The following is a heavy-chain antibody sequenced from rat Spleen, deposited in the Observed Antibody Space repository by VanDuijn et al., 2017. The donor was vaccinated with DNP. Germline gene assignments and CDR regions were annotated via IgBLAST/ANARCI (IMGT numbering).Heavy chain of an antibody. D-gene: IGHD4-3*01. Sequence: EVRLVESGGGLVQPGRSLTLSCAVSGFTFSNHGMAWVRQAPTKGLEWVASISTGGGITYYRDSVKGRFTISRDNAKSTLYLQMNSLRSEDMATYYCIRWNSGHFDYWGQGVMVTVSS. CDR1: GFTFSNHG. CDR2: ISTGGGIT. CDR3: IRWNSGHFDY. V-gene: IGHV5S13*01. J-gene: IGHJ2*01.